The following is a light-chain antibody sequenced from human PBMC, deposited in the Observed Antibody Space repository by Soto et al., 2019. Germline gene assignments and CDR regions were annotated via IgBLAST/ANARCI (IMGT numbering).Light chain of an antibody. CDR1: SSNIGSYP. J-gene: IGLJ3*02. CDR3: AAWDDSLNGWV. V-gene: IGLV1-44*01. Sequence: QSMLTQPPSASGTPGQRVTISCSGSSSNIGSYPVNWYQQLPGTAPKLLIYSTDQRPSGVPDRFSGSKSGTSASLAISALQSDDEADYYCAAWDDSLNGWVFGGGTKLTVL. CDR2: STD.